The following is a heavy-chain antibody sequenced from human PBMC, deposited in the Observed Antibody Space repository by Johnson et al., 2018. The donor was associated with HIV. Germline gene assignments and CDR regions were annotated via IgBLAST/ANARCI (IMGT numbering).Heavy chain of an antibody. CDR3: AKDKSGRYYDSSGYSLDDAFDI. Sequence: QVQLVESGGGLVKPGGSLRLSCAASGFTFSNAWMSWVRQAPGKGLEWVAVISYDGSNKYYADSVKGRFTISRDNSKNTLYLQINSLRAEDTAVYYCAKDKSGRYYDSSGYSLDDAFDIWGQGTMVTVSS. V-gene: IGHV3-30*18. CDR1: GFTFSNAW. CDR2: ISYDGSNK. J-gene: IGHJ3*02. D-gene: IGHD3-22*01.